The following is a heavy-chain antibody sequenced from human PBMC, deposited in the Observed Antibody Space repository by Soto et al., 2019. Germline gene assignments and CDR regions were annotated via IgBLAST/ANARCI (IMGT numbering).Heavy chain of an antibody. Sequence: ASVKVSCKVSGYTFTSYGISWVRQAPGQGLEWLGWISTYNGNTNSAPRLQGRLTLTTDTSTNTAYMELRRLTSDDTAVYYCARDERDSCSGGDCFYFDVWGQGTLVTVSS. CDR3: ARDERDSCSGGDCFYFDV. V-gene: IGHV1-18*04. D-gene: IGHD2-21*02. J-gene: IGHJ4*02. CDR2: ISTYNGNT. CDR1: GYTFTSYG.